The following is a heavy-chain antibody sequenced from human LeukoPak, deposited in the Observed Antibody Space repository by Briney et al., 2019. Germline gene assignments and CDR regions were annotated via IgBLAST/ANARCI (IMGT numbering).Heavy chain of an antibody. D-gene: IGHD3-9*01. CDR1: GFTFDDYA. CDR3: ARGTGYTY. CDR2: ISWNSGSI. Sequence: GGSLRLSCAASGFTFDDYAMHWVRQAPGKGLEWVSGISWNSGSIGYADSVKGRFTISRDNAKNSLYLQMNSLRAEDTAVYYCARGTGYTYWGQGTLVTVSS. V-gene: IGHV3-9*01. J-gene: IGHJ4*02.